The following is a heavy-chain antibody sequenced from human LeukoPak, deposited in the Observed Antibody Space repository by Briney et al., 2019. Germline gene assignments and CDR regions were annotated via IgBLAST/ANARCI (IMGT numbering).Heavy chain of an antibody. V-gene: IGHV4-34*01. CDR3: ARGRYYGSGRPPYYYYYYMDV. CDR2: INHSGST. D-gene: IGHD3-10*01. J-gene: IGHJ6*03. Sequence: PSETLSLTCAVYGGSFSGYYWSWIRQPPGKGLEWIGEINHSGSTNYNPSLKSRVTISVDTSKNQFSLKLSSVTAADTAVYYCARGRYYGSGRPPYYYYYYMDVWGKGTTVTVSS. CDR1: GGSFSGYY.